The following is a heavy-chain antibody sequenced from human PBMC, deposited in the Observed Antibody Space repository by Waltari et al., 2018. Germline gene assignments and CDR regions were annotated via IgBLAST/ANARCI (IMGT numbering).Heavy chain of an antibody. CDR1: GFTFHSYA. V-gene: IGHV3-23*01. J-gene: IGHJ6*02. D-gene: IGHD3-16*01. CDR2: ITSSSRST. Sequence: EVQLLESGGDLVQPGGSVTISCAASGFTFHSYAMNWVRQAPWKGLEGVSAITSSSRSTYYADSVRGRFTISRDNSKNTAYLQMNSLRAGDTAIYYCAKGTAAFYYGMDVWGQGTTVTVSS. CDR3: AKGTAAFYYGMDV.